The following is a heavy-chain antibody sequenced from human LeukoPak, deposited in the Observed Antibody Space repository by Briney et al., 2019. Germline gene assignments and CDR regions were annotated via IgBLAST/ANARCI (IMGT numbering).Heavy chain of an antibody. J-gene: IGHJ5*02. V-gene: IGHV1-69*13. D-gene: IGHD3-3*01. CDR1: GGTFSSYA. Sequence: SVKLSCKASGGTFSSYAISWVRQAHGQGLEWMGGIIPIFGTADYAQKFQGRVRLNADESTSTAYMELSSQRSEYTAVYYCARADRPTIFGVVAYNWFDPWGHGTLVTVSS. CDR3: ARADRPTIFGVVAYNWFDP. CDR2: IIPIFGTA.